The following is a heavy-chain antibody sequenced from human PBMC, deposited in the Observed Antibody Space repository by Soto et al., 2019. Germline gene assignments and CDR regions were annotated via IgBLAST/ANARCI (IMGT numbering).Heavy chain of an antibody. CDR2: ISYDGSNK. J-gene: IGHJ4*02. V-gene: IGHV3-30-3*01. Sequence: PGGSLRLSCAASGFTFSSYAMHWVRQAPGKGLEWVAVISYDGSNKYYADSVKGRFTISRDNSKNTLYLQMNSLRSEDTAVYYCARKTTDYGDDGVGSDYWGQGTLVTVSS. D-gene: IGHD4-17*01. CDR1: GFTFSSYA. CDR3: ARKTTDYGDDGVGSDY.